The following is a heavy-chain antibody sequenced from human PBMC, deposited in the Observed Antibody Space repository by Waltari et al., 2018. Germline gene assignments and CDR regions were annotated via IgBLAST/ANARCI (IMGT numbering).Heavy chain of an antibody. D-gene: IGHD1-7*01. V-gene: IGHV4-59*01. Sequence: VQLVESGGGLVQPGGSLRLSCAASGFTFSSYWMHWVRQAPGKGLVWIGYIYYSGSTNYNPSLKSRVTLSINTSKNQFSLKLTSVTAADTAVYYCASLGRYTWNYYAFDVWGQGTKVTVSS. CDR1: GFTFSSYW. CDR2: IYYSGST. CDR3: ASLGRYTWNYYAFDV. J-gene: IGHJ3*01.